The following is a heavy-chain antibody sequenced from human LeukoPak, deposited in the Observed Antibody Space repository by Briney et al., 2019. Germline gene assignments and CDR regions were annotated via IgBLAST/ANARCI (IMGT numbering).Heavy chain of an antibody. CDR1: GFTFSDYY. Sequence: GGSLRLSCAASGFTFSDYYMSWIRQAPGKGLEWVSYISSSGSTIYYADSVKGRFTISRDNAKNSLYLQMHTLRAEDTAVYYCARDLTSSWYGFDYWGQGTLVTVSS. CDR3: ARDLTSSWYGFDY. CDR2: ISSSGSTI. J-gene: IGHJ4*02. V-gene: IGHV3-11*04. D-gene: IGHD6-13*01.